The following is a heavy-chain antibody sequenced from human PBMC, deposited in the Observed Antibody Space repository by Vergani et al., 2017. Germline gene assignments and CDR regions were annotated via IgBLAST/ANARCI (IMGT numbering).Heavy chain of an antibody. CDR1: GGSVRTSIGYY. J-gene: IGHJ4*02. CDR3: ARGSRAEGGSGPDK. V-gene: IGHV4-61*02. D-gene: IGHD6-13*01. CDR2: IFVSGTN. Sequence: QVQLQESGPGLVKPSQTLSLSCTVSGGSVRTSIGYYWTWIRQPAGKTLEWIGEIFVSGTNNYNPSFKNRVTMSVDTSKNQFSLKLNSVTAADTAVYYCARGSRAEGGSGPDKWGQGTLVTVSS.